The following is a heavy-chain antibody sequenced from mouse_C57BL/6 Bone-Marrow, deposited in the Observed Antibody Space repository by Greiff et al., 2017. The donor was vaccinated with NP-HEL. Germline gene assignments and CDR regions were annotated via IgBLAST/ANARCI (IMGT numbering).Heavy chain of an antibody. CDR2: IYPGSGNT. V-gene: IGHV1-66*01. D-gene: IGHD6-1*01. J-gene: IGHJ2*01. CDR1: GYSFTSYY. CDR3: ARGRTAARLFDY. Sequence: QVQLQQSGPELVKPGASVKISCKASGYSFTSYYIHWVKQRPGQGLEWIGWIYPGSGNTNYNEKFKGKATLTADTSSSTSYMQLSSLTSEDSAVYYCARGRTAARLFDYWGQGTTLTVSS.